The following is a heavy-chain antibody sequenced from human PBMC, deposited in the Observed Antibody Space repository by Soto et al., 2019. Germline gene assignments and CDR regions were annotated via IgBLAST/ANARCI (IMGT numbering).Heavy chain of an antibody. V-gene: IGHV4-4*02. D-gene: IGHD6-13*01. CDR2: TYHSGTT. CDR1: GDSINNSHW. Sequence: QVQLQLSGPGLVQPSGTLSLTCAVSGDSINNSHWWSWVRQTPGKGLEWIGETYHSGTTNYNPSLKTRVTISIDKSKNQFSLKMNSVTAADTAVYYCAREVNSSPARGPNWLDPWGQGTLVTVSS. J-gene: IGHJ5*02. CDR3: AREVNSSPARGPNWLDP.